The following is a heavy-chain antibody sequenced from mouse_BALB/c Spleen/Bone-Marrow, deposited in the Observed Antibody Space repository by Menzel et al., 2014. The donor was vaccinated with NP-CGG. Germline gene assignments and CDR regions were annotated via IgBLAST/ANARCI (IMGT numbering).Heavy chain of an antibody. D-gene: IGHD1-1*01. CDR1: GYTFSSYW. CDR2: ILPGRGST. V-gene: IGHV1-9*01. J-gene: IGHJ4*01. CDR3: ARWDTTAMDY. Sequence: VMLVESGAELMKPGASVKISCKATGYTFSSYWIEWVKQRPGHGLEWIGEILPGRGSTNYNEKLKGKATFTSDTSSNTAYMQLSSLTSEDSAVYYCARWDTTAMDYWGQGTSVTVSS.